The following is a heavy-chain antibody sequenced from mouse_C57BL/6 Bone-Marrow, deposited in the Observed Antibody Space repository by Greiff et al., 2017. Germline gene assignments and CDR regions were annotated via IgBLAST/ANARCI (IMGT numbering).Heavy chain of an antibody. Sequence: EVQLKQSGPELVKPGASVKISCKASGYSFTDYNMNWVKQSNGKSLEWIGVINPNYGTTSYNQKFKGKATLTVYQSSSTAYMQLNSLTSEDSAVYYCSRGYYYDYAMDYWGQGPSVTGSS. D-gene: IGHD2-4*01. J-gene: IGHJ4*01. CDR3: SRGYYYDYAMDY. CDR1: GYSFTDYN. V-gene: IGHV1-39*01. CDR2: INPNYGTT.